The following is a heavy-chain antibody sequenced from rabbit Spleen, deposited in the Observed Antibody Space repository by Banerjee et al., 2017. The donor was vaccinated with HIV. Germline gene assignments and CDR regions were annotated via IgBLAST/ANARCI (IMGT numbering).Heavy chain of an antibody. CDR3: ARGIPYGYAGDSYPPYGMDL. CDR2: IDTGDGDT. Sequence: QQQLEESGGGLVKPGGTLTLTCTASGFSFNHIYWICWVRQAPGKGLEWITCIDTGDGDTYYANWAKGRFTISKTSSTTVTLQMTSLTAADTATCFCARGIPYGYAGDSYPPYGMDLWGQGTLVTVS. CDR1: GFSFNHIYW. J-gene: IGHJ6*01. V-gene: IGHV1S45*01. D-gene: IGHD6-1*01.